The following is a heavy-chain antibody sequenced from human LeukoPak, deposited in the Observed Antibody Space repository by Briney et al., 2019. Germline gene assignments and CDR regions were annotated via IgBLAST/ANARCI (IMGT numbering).Heavy chain of an antibody. CDR2: VTSTGGWT. V-gene: IGHV3-23*01. J-gene: IGHJ4*02. CDR1: GFTFSSHD. CDR3: VRRGGATSYDFDY. D-gene: IGHD3-16*01. Sequence: GGSLRLSCAASGFTFSSHDMTWVRQAPGKGLEWVPVVTSTGGWTEYADSVKGRFTISRDNTKDTLYLQMNSLRVEDTAVYYCVRRGGATSYDFDYWGQGTLVTVSS.